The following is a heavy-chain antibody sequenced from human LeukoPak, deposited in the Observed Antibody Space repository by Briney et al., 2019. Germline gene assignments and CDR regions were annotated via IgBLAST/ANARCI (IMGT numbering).Heavy chain of an antibody. Sequence: GGSLRLSCAASGFTVSSNYMSWVRQAPGKGLEWVSVIYSGGSTYYADSVKGRFTISRDNSKNTLYLQMNSLRAEDTAVYYCAKSPGDYALQNWFDPWGQGTLVTVSS. J-gene: IGHJ5*02. V-gene: IGHV3-66*01. CDR3: AKSPGDYALQNWFDP. CDR1: GFTVSSNY. CDR2: IYSGGST. D-gene: IGHD4-17*01.